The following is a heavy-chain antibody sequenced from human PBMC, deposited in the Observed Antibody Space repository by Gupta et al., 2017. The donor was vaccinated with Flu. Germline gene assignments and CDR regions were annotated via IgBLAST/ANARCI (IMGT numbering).Heavy chain of an antibody. J-gene: IGHJ4*02. CDR2: ISGSGGST. D-gene: IGHD3-9*01. CDR1: GFTFSSYA. V-gene: IGHV3-23*01. CDR3: AKDQGDILTGYYTVDY. Sequence: EVQLLESGGGLVQPGGSLRLCCAAYGFTFSSYAMSWVRQAPGKGLEWVSAISGSGGSTYYADSVKGRFTISRDNSKNTLYLQMNSLRAEDTAVYYCAKDQGDILTGYYTVDYWGQGTLVTVSS.